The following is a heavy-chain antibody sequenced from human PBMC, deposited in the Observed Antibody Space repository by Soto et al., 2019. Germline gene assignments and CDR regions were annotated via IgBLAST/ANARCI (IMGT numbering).Heavy chain of an antibody. CDR3: ARVSTIFGVVIMDAMDV. CDR2: IIPNFGTA. Sequence: QVQLVQSGAEVKKPGSSVKVSCKASGGTFSSYAISWVRQAPGQGLEWMGGIIPNFGTANYAQKFQGRVTITADESTSTAYMELSSLRSEDTAVYYCARVSTIFGVVIMDAMDVWGQGTTVTVSS. D-gene: IGHD3-3*01. CDR1: GGTFSSYA. V-gene: IGHV1-69*12. J-gene: IGHJ6*02.